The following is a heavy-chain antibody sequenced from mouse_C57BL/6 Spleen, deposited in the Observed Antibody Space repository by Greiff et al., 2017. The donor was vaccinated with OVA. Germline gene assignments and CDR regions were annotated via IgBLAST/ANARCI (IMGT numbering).Heavy chain of an antibody. CDR2: INPNNGGT. CDR1: GYTFTDYY. V-gene: IGHV1-26*01. Sequence: VQLQQSGPELVKPGASVKISCKASGYTFTDYYMNWVKQSHGKSLEWIGDINPNNGGTSYNQKFKGKATLTVDKSSSTAYMELRSLTSEDSAVYYCARYYYGSSGAMDYWGQGTSVTVSS. D-gene: IGHD1-1*01. CDR3: ARYYYGSSGAMDY. J-gene: IGHJ4*01.